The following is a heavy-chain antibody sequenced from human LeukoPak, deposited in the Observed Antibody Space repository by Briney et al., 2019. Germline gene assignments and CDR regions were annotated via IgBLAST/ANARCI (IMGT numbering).Heavy chain of an antibody. V-gene: IGHV3-23*01. Sequence: GGSLRLSCAASGFSFSSYAMTWARQAPGKGLEWVSAISGSGSNAYYADSVKGRFTISRDNSKNTLYLQMNSLRAEDTAIYYCANWVEGSLQYFDYWGQGALVTVSS. CDR3: ANWVEGSLQYFDY. CDR2: ISGSGSNA. CDR1: GFSFSSYA. J-gene: IGHJ4*02. D-gene: IGHD3-10*01.